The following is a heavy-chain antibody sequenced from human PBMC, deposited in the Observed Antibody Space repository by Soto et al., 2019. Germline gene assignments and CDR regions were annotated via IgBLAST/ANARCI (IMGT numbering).Heavy chain of an antibody. CDR1: GGIGSNYA. CDR2: IVPKFGTA. V-gene: IGHV1-69*06. D-gene: IGHD4-17*01. J-gene: IGHJ5*02. Sequence: QEHLVQSGAEVKKPGSSVKVSCRASGGIGSNYAISWVRQAPGQGLEWMGGIVPKFGTANYAQRFKGRVTISVDKSTNSVYMELSSLRSQDTAIYYCAREMASGDSRTWFDPWGQGTLVTVSS. CDR3: AREMASGDSRTWFDP.